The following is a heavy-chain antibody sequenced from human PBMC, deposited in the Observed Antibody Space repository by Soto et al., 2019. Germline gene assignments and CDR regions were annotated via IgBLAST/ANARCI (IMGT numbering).Heavy chain of an antibody. Sequence: VQLLESGGDLVHPGGSLRLSCAASGFAFSSHPMSWVRQAPERGLEWVSGISDSGGLTYNADSVKGRFTISRENSKTTVYLQMNSLRAEDTALYYCARRAFGSSRSFDIWGQGTMVTVSS. D-gene: IGHD6-6*01. CDR1: GFAFSSHP. V-gene: IGHV3-23*01. J-gene: IGHJ3*02. CDR2: ISDSGGLT. CDR3: ARRAFGSSRSFDI.